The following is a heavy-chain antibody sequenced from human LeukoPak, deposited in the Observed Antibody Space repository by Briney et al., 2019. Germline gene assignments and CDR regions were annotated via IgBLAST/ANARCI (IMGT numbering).Heavy chain of an antibody. V-gene: IGHV3-21*01. CDR1: GFTFSSDS. CDR2: ISSSSSYI. D-gene: IGHD5-18*01. J-gene: IGHJ4*02. CDR3: ARVPSPGYSYRHPYYFDY. Sequence: GGSLRLSCAASGFTFSSDSMNWVRQAPGKGLEWVSSISSSSSYIYSADSLKGRFTISRDNAKNSLFLQMNSLRAEDTAVYYCARVPSPGYSYRHPYYFDYWGQGTLVTVSS.